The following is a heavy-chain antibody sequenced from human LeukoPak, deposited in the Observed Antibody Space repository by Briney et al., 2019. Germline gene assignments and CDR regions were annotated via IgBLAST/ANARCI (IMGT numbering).Heavy chain of an antibody. CDR1: GFTFSSYS. V-gene: IGHV3-21*01. D-gene: IGHD4-17*01. CDR3: ASDSPTTVTTSDY. Sequence: GGSLRLSCAASGFTFSSYSMKWVRQAPGKGLEWVSSISSSSSYIYYADSVKGRFTISRDNAKNSLYLQMNSLRAEDTAVYYCASDSPTTVTTSDYWGQGTLVTVSS. CDR2: ISSSSSYI. J-gene: IGHJ4*02.